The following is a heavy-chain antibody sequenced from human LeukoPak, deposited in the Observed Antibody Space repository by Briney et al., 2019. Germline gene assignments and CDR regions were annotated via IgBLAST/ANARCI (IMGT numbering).Heavy chain of an antibody. CDR1: GFTFSSYW. CDR3: ARGDPRGYFDL. CDR2: IKQDGSEK. Sequence: GGSLRLSCAASGFTFSSYWMSWVRQAPGKGLEWMANIKQDGSEKYYVDSVKGRFTISRDNAKNTLYLQMNSLRAEDTAVYYCARGDPRGYFDLWGRGTLVTVSS. V-gene: IGHV3-7*01. J-gene: IGHJ2*01.